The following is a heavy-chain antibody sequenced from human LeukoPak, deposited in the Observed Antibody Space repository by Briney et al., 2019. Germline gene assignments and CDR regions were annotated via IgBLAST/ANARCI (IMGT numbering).Heavy chain of an antibody. V-gene: IGHV3-23*01. J-gene: IGHJ4*02. D-gene: IGHD5-18*01. CDR3: AKDRMGYNYSPGY. Sequence: GGSLRLSCAASGFTFSTYALSWVRQAPGKGLEWVSGVSGTGRGTNYADSVKGRFTISRDNSKNTVYLRMNSLRAEDTAVYYCAKDRMGYNYSPGYWGQGTLVTVSS. CDR2: VSGTGRGT. CDR1: GFTFSTYA.